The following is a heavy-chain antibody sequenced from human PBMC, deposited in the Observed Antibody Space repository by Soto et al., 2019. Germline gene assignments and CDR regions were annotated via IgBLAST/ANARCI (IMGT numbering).Heavy chain of an antibody. CDR1: GGSISDYY. J-gene: IGHJ4*02. CDR2: IYTSGST. D-gene: IGHD5-12*01. Sequence: SEPLSLTCTVSGGSISDYYWSWIRQPAGKGLEWIGRIYTSGSTDYNPSLKSRVTISIDTSKNQFSLKVTSMTAADTAVYYCARERREKIHDGYDIDYWGQGTLVTVSS. V-gene: IGHV4-4*07. CDR3: ARERREKIHDGYDIDY.